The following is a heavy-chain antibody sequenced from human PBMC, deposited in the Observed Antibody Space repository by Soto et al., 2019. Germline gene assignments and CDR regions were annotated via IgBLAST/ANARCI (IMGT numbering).Heavy chain of an antibody. Sequence: VEPVGAGGSLGKPGGVPRTPLSASGFNFRNPRVDRVRPAPGKGLGWVGRIKTKTEGGTTDYAAPVKGRFTISRDDSKNTLYLQMNSLKTEDAAVYYCTTRPGSSLDYWGQGTLVTVSS. CDR3: TTRPGSSLDY. D-gene: IGHD1-26*01. J-gene: IGHJ4*02. CDR1: GFNFRNPR. V-gene: IGHV3-15*07. CDR2: IKTKTEGGTT.